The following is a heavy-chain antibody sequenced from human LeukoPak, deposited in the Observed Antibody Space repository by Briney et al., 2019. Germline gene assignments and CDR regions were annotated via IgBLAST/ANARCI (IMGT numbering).Heavy chain of an antibody. J-gene: IGHJ3*02. CDR3: ARHRAQWFGESHDAFDI. V-gene: IGHV4-59*08. Sequence: PSETLSLTCTVSGGSISRYYWSWIRQPPGKGLEWIGYIYYSGSTNYNPSLKSRVTISVDTSKNQFSLKLSSVTAADTAVYYCARHRAQWFGESHDAFDIWGQGTMVTVSS. CDR2: IYYSGST. D-gene: IGHD3-10*01. CDR1: GGSISRYY.